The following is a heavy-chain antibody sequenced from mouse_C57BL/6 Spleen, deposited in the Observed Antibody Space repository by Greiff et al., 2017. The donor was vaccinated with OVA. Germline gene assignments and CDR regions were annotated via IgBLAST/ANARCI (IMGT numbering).Heavy chain of an antibody. CDR1: GYTFTEYT. D-gene: IGHD2-5*01. CDR2: FYPGGGSI. Sequence: VQLQQSGAELVKPGASVKLSCKASGYTFTEYTIHWVKQRSGQGLEWIGWFYPGGGSIKYTEKFKDKATLTADKSSSTVYLQLSRLTSEDSAVYVSARHEEKSNSAWFAYWGQGTLVTGSA. CDR3: ARHEEKSNSAWFAY. V-gene: IGHV1-62-2*01. J-gene: IGHJ3*01.